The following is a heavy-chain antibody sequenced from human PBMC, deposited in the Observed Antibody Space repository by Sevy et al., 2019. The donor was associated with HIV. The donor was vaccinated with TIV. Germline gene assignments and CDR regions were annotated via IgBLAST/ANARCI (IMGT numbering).Heavy chain of an antibody. V-gene: IGHV3-30-3*01. J-gene: IGHJ6*02. CDR2: ISYDGNNK. CDR3: ASGRGSRLYGMDV. D-gene: IGHD6-25*01. Sequence: GGSLRLSCAASGFTFSDYAMHWVRQAPVKGLEWVAVISYDGNNKYYADSVKGRFTISRDNSKNTLYLQMDSLRTEDTAVYYCASGRGSRLYGMDVWGQGTTVTVSS. CDR1: GFTFSDYA.